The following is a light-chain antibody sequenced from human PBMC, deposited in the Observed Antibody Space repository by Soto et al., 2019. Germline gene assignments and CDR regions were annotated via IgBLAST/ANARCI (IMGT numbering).Light chain of an antibody. Sequence: EIVLTQSPGTLSLSPGERATLSCRASQSVTSSYLAWYQQKPGQAPRLLIYGASIRATGIPDRFSPSGSGTDFALTISRPEPEDSAVYYCQQYGSSPMYTFGQGTKLEIK. CDR1: QSVTSSY. CDR3: QQYGSSPMYT. V-gene: IGKV3-20*01. J-gene: IGKJ2*01. CDR2: GAS.